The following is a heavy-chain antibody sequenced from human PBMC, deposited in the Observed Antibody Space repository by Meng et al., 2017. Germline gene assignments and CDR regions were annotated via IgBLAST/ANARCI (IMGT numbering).Heavy chain of an antibody. CDR3: ARRVGFGQDGMDV. V-gene: IGHV1-2*06. D-gene: IGHD3-10*01. CDR2: INPNSGGT. Sequence: ASVKVSCKASGYTFTNYYIHWVRQAPGQGLEWMGRINPNSGGTKFAQKFQGRVTMTRDTSINTAYIELSRLGSDDTAVFYCARRVGFGQDGMDVWGQGTTVTVSS. J-gene: IGHJ6*02. CDR1: GYTFTNYY.